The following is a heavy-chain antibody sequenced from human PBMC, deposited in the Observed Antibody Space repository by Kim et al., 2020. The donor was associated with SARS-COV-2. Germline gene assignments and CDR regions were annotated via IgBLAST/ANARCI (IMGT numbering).Heavy chain of an antibody. CDR3: ARVGEYSGYDGFFDY. Sequence: GGSLRLSCAASGFTFSSYWMSWVRQAPGKGLVWGANIKQDGSEKYYVDSVKGRFTISRDNAKNSLYLQMNSLRAEDTAVYYCARVGEYSGYDGFFDYWGQGTLVTVSS. CDR2: IKQDGSEK. J-gene: IGHJ4*02. D-gene: IGHD5-12*01. CDR1: GFTFSSYW. V-gene: IGHV3-7*01.